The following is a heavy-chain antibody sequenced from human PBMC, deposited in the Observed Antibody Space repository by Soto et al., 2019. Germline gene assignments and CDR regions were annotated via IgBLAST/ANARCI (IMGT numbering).Heavy chain of an antibody. D-gene: IGHD3-9*01. CDR2: INSDGSSI. Sequence: GGSLRLSCTASGFTFSSYWMHWVRQAPGKGLVWVSRINSDGSSITYADSVKGRFTISRDNAKNTLYLQMNNLRAEDTAVYYCARDDILIDYWGQGTLVTVSS. CDR3: ARDDILIDY. V-gene: IGHV3-74*01. CDR1: GFTFSSYW. J-gene: IGHJ4*02.